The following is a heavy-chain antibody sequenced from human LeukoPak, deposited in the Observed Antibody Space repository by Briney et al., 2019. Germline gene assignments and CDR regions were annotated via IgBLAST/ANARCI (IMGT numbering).Heavy chain of an antibody. CDR2: IYYSGST. J-gene: IGHJ4*02. D-gene: IGHD2-15*01. CDR3: ARQPGYCSGGSCHAPSGFDY. V-gene: IGHV4-61*01. CDR1: RGSVSSGSYY. Sequence: SETLSLTCTVSRGSVSSGSYYGSWIRQPPGKGLEWIGYIYYSGSTNYNPSLKSRVTISVDTSKNQFSLKLSSVTAADTAVYYCARQPGYCSGGSCHAPSGFDYWGQGTLVTVSS.